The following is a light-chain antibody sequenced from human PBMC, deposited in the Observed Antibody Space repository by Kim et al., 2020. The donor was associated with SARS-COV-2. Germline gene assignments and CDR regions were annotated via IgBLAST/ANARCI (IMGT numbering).Light chain of an antibody. V-gene: IGKV3-11*01. CDR2: DAS. CDR3: QQRSNWPPLLT. J-gene: IGKJ4*01. Sequence: PGERATLPCRASQSFSSYLAWYQQKPGQAPRLLIYDASNRATGIPARFSGSGSGTDFTLTISSLEPEDFAVYYCQQRSNWPPLLTFGGGTKVDIK. CDR1: QSFSSY.